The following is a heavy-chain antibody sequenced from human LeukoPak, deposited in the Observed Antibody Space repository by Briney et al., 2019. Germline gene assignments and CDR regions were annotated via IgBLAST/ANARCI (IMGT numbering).Heavy chain of an antibody. J-gene: IGHJ4*02. CDR1: GYSFSFYW. D-gene: IGHD3-22*01. V-gene: IGHV5-51*01. CDR3: ARFNNYDSIPIDY. CDR2: IYPGDSDT. Sequence: GESLTISCKGSGYSFSFYWIGWVRQMPGKGLEWMGIIYPGDSDTRFSPSFQGQVTISADKSISTAYLQWSSLKASDTAMYYCARFNNYDSIPIDYWGQGTLVTVSS.